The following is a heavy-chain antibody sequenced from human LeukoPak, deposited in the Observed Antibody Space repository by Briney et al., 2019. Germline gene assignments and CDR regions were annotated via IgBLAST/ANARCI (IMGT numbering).Heavy chain of an antibody. CDR2: LYWNDDK. Sequence: SGPTMAKPTQTLTLTCTFSGFSRSTSGVGGGWIRQPPGQALEWLALLYWNDDKRYSPSLKSRLTITKDTSKNQVVLTMTNLDPVDTATYYCAHMRLLGYCSSTSCSPWDYWGQGTLVTVSS. J-gene: IGHJ4*02. CDR1: GFSRSTSGVG. D-gene: IGHD2-2*01. CDR3: AHMRLLGYCSSTSCSPWDY. V-gene: IGHV2-5*01.